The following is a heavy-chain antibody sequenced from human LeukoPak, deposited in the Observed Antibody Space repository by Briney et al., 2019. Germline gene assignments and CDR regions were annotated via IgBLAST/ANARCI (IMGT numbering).Heavy chain of an antibody. D-gene: IGHD1-26*01. V-gene: IGHV3-53*01. CDR2: IYSDGST. CDR1: RGSFSGYY. J-gene: IGHJ4*02. Sequence: PSETLSLTCAVYRGSFSGYYWSWVRQAPGKGLEWVSVIYSDGSTYYADSVKGRFTISRDNSKNTLDLQMTGLRAEDTAVYYCARERGRGRDSPWFDYWGQGTLVTVSS. CDR3: ARERGRGRDSPWFDY.